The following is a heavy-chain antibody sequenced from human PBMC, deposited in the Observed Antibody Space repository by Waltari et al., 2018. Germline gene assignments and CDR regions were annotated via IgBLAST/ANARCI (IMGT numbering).Heavy chain of an antibody. J-gene: IGHJ4*02. V-gene: IGHV1-2*06. D-gene: IGHD6-19*01. CDR3: ARAIARFNSGPDY. CDR2: INPNSGGT. Sequence: QVQLVQSGAEVKKPGASVKVSCKASVYTFTGYYMHWVRQAPGQGLEWMGRINPNSGGTNYAQKFQGRVTMTRDTSISTAYMELSRLRSDDTAVYYCARAIARFNSGPDYWGQGTLVTVSS. CDR1: VYTFTGYY.